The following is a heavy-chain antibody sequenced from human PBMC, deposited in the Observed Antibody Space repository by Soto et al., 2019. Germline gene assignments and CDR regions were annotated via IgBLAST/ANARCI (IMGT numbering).Heavy chain of an antibody. CDR1: GASMSGFY. Sequence: ETLSLAWNLAGASMSGFYWGWIGKSAGKGLELIGRIYATGTTDYNPSLKSRVMMSVDTSKKQFSLKLRSVTAADTAVYYCVRDGTKTLRDWFDPWGQGISVTVSS. CDR2: IYATGTT. V-gene: IGHV4-4*07. J-gene: IGHJ5*02. CDR3: VRDGTKTLRDWFDP. D-gene: IGHD1-1*01.